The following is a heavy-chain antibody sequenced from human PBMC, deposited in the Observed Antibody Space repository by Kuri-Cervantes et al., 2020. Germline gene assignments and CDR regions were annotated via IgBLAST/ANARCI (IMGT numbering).Heavy chain of an antibody. J-gene: IGHJ3*02. Sequence: GSLRLSCTVSGVSISNYDWSWIRQPPGKGLEWIGYISHRGSANYNPSLKSRATISVDTSKNQFSLNLNSVTAADTAVCYCVRVGGFPLGSFDIWGQGTMVTVSS. CDR2: ISHRGSA. V-gene: IGHV4-59*12. CDR1: GVSISNYD. D-gene: IGHD3-16*01. CDR3: VRVGGFPLGSFDI.